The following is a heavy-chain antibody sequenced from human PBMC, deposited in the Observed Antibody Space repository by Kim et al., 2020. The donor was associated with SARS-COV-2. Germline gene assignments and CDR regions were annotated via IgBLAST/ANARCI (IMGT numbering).Heavy chain of an antibody. J-gene: IGHJ4*02. CDR1: EYTFTASY. CDR3: ARAPMHYTRGDFDY. V-gene: IGHV1-2*06. D-gene: IGHD2-2*02. Sequence: ASVKVSCKASEYTFTASYIHWVRQAPGQGLEWLGRINPDSGVTNYAQKFQGGVTMTRDTSISTAYLDLSSLRSDDTAVYYCARAPMHYTRGDFDYWGQGTLVTVSS. CDR2: INPDSGVT.